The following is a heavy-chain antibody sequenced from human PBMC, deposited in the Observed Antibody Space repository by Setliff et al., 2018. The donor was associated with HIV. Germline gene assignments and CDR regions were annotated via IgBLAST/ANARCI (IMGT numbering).Heavy chain of an antibody. CDR2: ITPIFGTP. J-gene: IGHJ3*02. CDR3: AGYCTGGGTCGAFEI. CDR1: GGTFSSYA. V-gene: IGHV1-69*13. D-gene: IGHD2-8*02. Sequence: SVKVSCKASGGTFSSYALSWGRQAPGQGLEWMGGITPIFGTPNYAQKFQVRVTMTADESTSTAYMELSSLRTEDTAVYYCAGYCTGGGTCGAFEIWGQGTTVTVSS.